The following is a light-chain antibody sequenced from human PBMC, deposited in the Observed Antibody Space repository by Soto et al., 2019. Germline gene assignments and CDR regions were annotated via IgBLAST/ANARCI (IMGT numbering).Light chain of an antibody. J-gene: IGKJ2*01. V-gene: IGKV1-5*03. CDR1: QNIGNR. Sequence: DIQMTQSPSTLSASVGDRVTITCRASQNIGNRLAWYQQRPGKAPNLLIYEASTLESGVPSRFSGSRYETDFTLTISSLQPDDFATYYCQQYNTFNTFGQGTKLEIK. CDR2: EAS. CDR3: QQYNTFNT.